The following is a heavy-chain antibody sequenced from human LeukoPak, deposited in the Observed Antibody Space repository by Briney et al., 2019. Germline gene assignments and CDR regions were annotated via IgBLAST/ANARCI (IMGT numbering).Heavy chain of an antibody. CDR3: AAPVAGNY. Sequence: GGSLRLSCAASGFTFSDYSMNWVRQAPGKGLEWVSYISSSSSYIYYAGSVKGRFTISRDNAKNSLYLQMDSLRAEDTAVYYCAAPVAGNYWGQGTLVTVSS. CDR2: ISSSSSYI. J-gene: IGHJ4*02. CDR1: GFTFSDYS. D-gene: IGHD6-19*01. V-gene: IGHV3-21*01.